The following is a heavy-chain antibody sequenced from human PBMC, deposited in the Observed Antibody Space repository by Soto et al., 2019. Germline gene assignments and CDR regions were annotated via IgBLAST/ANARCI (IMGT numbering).Heavy chain of an antibody. D-gene: IGHD6-13*01. CDR3: AREGSSGWFIDY. Sequence: QVQLQESGPGLVKPSGTLSLTCAVSGGSISSSNWWTWVRQPPGKGLEWIVEISHSGSTNYNPPLKSGVTISLDESKNQFSLKLSSVTAADTAVYYCAREGSSGWFIDYWGQGTLVTVSS. V-gene: IGHV4-4*02. J-gene: IGHJ4*02. CDR2: ISHSGST. CDR1: GGSISSSNW.